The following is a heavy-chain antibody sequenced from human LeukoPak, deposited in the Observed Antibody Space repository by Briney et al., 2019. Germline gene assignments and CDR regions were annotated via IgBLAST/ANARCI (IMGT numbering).Heavy chain of an antibody. CDR1: GASNSDNNW. CDR3: ARDLVNNFRGHDY. J-gene: IGHJ4*02. V-gene: IGHV4-4*02. CDR2: VHHSGMT. D-gene: IGHD2-21*01. Sequence: SETLSLTCAVSGASNSDNNWWSWVRQPPGQGLEWIGEVHHSGMTNYNPSLKSRLSISVDTSRNQFSLKLTSLTAADTAMYYCARDLVNNFRGHDYWGQGTMVAVSS.